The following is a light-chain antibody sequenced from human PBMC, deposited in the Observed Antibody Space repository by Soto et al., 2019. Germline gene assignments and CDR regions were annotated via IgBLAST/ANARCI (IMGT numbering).Light chain of an antibody. CDR2: GVT. J-gene: IGLJ1*01. V-gene: IGLV2-14*03. CDR1: HNDIGTYDY. Sequence: QSALTQPTSVSGSPGQSITISCTGNHNDIGTYDYVSWYQQHPGRAPRLLIHGVTTRPSGISGRFSASKSGLTASLTISGLQPEDEADYYCSSFTSNRLYVLGPGTKVTV. CDR3: SSFTSNRLYV.